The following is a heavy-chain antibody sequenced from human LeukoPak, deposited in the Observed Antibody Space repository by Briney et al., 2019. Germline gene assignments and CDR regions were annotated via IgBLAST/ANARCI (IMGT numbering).Heavy chain of an antibody. V-gene: IGHV4-59*01. CDR2: IYYSGGT. CDR3: ARDRSRDGYNLAY. J-gene: IGHJ4*02. D-gene: IGHD5-24*01. Sequence: AETLSLTCTVSGGSISSYYWSWVRQPPGKGLEWVGYIYYSGGTNYTPSLKSRVTISLDTSKNQFSLKLSSVTAADTAVYYCARDRSRDGYNLAYWGQGTLVTVSS. CDR1: GGSISSYY.